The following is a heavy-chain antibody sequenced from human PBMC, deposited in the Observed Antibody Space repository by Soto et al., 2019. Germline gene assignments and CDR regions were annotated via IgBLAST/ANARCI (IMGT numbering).Heavy chain of an antibody. D-gene: IGHD5-18*01. V-gene: IGHV4-61*01. Sequence: SETLSLTCTVSGGSVSSGSYYWSWIRQPPGKGLEWIGYIYYSGSTNYNPSLKSRVTISVDTSKNQFSLKLSSVTAADTAVYYCARDTAMVTYYYYGMDVWGQGTTVTVSS. CDR1: GGSVSSGSYY. J-gene: IGHJ6*02. CDR2: IYYSGST. CDR3: ARDTAMVTYYYYGMDV.